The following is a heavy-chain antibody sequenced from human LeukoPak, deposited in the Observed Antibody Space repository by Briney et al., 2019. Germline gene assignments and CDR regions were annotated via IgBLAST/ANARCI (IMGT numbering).Heavy chain of an antibody. CDR1: GLPFSSYS. D-gene: IGHD6-6*01. Sequence: PGRSLRLSCGVSGLPFSSYSMNWVRQAPGKGLEWVSSISSTSAYIYYADSLQGRFTISRDNAKSSLYLQMNSLRAEDTAVYYCATRIAARPFEYWGQGTLVTVS. V-gene: IGHV3-21*06. CDR2: ISSTSAYI. CDR3: ATRIAARPFEY. J-gene: IGHJ4*02.